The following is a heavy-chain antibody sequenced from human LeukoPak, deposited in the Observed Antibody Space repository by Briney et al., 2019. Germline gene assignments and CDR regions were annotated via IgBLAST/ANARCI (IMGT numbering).Heavy chain of an antibody. Sequence: PSETLSLTCTVSGGSISSGDYYWSWIRQPPGKGLEWIGEINHSGSTNYNPSLKSRVTISVDTSKNQFSLKLSSVTAADTAVYYCARGRFSDRIVAISTSSTHDWFDPWGQGTLVTVSS. D-gene: IGHD2-15*01. CDR2: INHSGST. V-gene: IGHV4-39*07. CDR3: ARGRFSDRIVAISTSSTHDWFDP. J-gene: IGHJ5*02. CDR1: GGSISSGDYY.